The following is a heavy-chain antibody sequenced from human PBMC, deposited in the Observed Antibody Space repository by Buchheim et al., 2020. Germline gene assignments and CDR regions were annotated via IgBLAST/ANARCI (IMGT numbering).Heavy chain of an antibody. CDR1: GYTFTSYG. D-gene: IGHD2-2*01. V-gene: IGHV1-69*10. Sequence: QVQLVQSGAEVKKPGASVKVSCKASGYTFTSYGISWVRQAPGQGLEWMGWIIPILGIANYAQKFQGRVTITADKSTSTAYMELSSLRSEDTAVYYCARPKDGYCSSTSCYYYYYGMDVWGQGTT. CDR2: IIPILGIA. J-gene: IGHJ6*02. CDR3: ARPKDGYCSSTSCYYYYYGMDV.